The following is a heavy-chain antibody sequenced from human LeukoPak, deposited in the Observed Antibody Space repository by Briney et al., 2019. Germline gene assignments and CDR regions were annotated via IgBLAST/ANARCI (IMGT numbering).Heavy chain of an antibody. J-gene: IGHJ4*02. Sequence: GGSRRLSCGASGFTFSNFAMSWVRQAPGKGLEWVSVISSSGTSTYFADSVRGRFTISRDNSKNTLYLHMNSLRAEDTAVYYCAKDSGGQRYPPPDFDYWGQGTLVTVSS. D-gene: IGHD3-16*01. CDR2: ISSSGTST. V-gene: IGHV3-23*01. CDR3: AKDSGGQRYPPPDFDY. CDR1: GFTFSNFA.